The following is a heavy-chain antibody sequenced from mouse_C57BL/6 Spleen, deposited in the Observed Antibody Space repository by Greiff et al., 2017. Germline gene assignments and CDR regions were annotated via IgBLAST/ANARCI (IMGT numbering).Heavy chain of an antibody. J-gene: IGHJ4*01. Sequence: EVNLVESGGGLVKPGGSLKLSCAASGFTFSDYGMHWVRQAPEKGLEWVAYISSGSSTIYYADTVKGRFTISRDNAKNTLFLQMTSLRSEDTAMYYCARRDYYYGSSPYYYAMDYWGQGTSVTVSS. CDR2: ISSGSSTI. CDR1: GFTFSDYG. D-gene: IGHD1-1*01. CDR3: ARRDYYYGSSPYYYAMDY. V-gene: IGHV5-17*01.